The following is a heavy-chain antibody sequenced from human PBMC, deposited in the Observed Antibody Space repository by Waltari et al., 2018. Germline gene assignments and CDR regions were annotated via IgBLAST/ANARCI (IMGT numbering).Heavy chain of an antibody. CDR2: IYYSGST. D-gene: IGHD6-19*01. CDR1: GGSISSYY. Sequence: QVQLQESGPGLVKPSETLSLTCTVSGGSISSYYWSWFRQPPGKGLEWIGYIYYSGSTNYNPSLKIRVTISVDTSKNQFSLKLSSVTAADTAVYYCARGLGPRDAFDIWGQGTMVTVSS. V-gene: IGHV4-59*01. J-gene: IGHJ3*02. CDR3: ARGLGPRDAFDI.